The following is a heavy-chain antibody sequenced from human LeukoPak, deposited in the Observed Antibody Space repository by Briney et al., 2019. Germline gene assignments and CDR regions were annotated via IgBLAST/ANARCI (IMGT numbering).Heavy chain of an antibody. J-gene: IGHJ3*02. D-gene: IGHD3-22*01. CDR2: IYYSGST. CDR1: GEPFSGHY. CDR3: ARGVSGYPDAFDI. V-gene: IGHV4-30-4*08. Sequence: SETLSLTCGVSGEPFSGHYWSWIRQPPGKGLEWTGYIYYSGSTYYNPSLKSRVTISVDTSKNQFSLKLSSVTAADTAVYYCARGVSGYPDAFDIWGQGTMVTVSS.